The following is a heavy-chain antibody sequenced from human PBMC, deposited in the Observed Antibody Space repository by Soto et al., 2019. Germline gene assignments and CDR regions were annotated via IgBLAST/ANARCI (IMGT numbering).Heavy chain of an antibody. J-gene: IGHJ6*04. Sequence: QVQLVQSGAEVKKPGSSVKVSCKASGGSFSSYAISWVRQAPGQGLEWMGGIIPIVGTGNYAQNFQGRVTITADESTSTAYMALSSLRSDDTAMYYCARDLRAAGRPGMDVWGEGTTVTVSP. CDR2: IIPIVGTG. D-gene: IGHD6-13*01. CDR3: ARDLRAAGRPGMDV. V-gene: IGHV1-69*01. CDR1: GGSFSSYA.